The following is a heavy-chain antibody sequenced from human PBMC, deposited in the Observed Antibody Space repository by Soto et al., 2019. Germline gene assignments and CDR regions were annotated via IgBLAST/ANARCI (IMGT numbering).Heavy chain of an antibody. J-gene: IGHJ6*02. D-gene: IGHD6-6*01. Sequence: EVQLVESGGGLVQPGRSLRLSCAASGFIFDDYAMHWVRQAPGKGLEWVAVISGNSGSLGYADSVKGRFTIPRDNAKNSLYLQMNRLRAEDTALYYCAKDRYSSSAYYYYGMDAWGQGTTVTVSS. CDR3: AKDRYSSSAYYYYGMDA. CDR2: ISGNSGSL. V-gene: IGHV3-9*01. CDR1: GFIFDDYA.